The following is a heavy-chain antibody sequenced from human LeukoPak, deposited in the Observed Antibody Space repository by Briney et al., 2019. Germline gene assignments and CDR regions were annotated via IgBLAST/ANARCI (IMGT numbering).Heavy chain of an antibody. CDR1: GFTFSSYG. V-gene: IGHV3-33*01. Sequence: TGGSLRLSCAASGFTFSSYGMHWVRQAPGKGLEWVAVIWYDGSNKYYADSVKGRFTISRDNSKNTLYLQMSSLRAEDTAVYYCARDLSQPDFWSGYYSLDYYYGMDVWGQGTTVTLSS. CDR3: ARDLSQPDFWSGYYSLDYYYGMDV. CDR2: IWYDGSNK. J-gene: IGHJ6*02. D-gene: IGHD3-3*01.